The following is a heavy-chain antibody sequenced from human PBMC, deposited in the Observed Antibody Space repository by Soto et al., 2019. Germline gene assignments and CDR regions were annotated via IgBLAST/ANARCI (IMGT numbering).Heavy chain of an antibody. J-gene: IGHJ6*02. D-gene: IGHD4-17*01. V-gene: IGHV1-69*13. Sequence: ASVKVSCKASGGTFSSYAISWVRQAPGQGLEWMGGIIPIFGTANYAQKFQGRVTITADESTSTAYMELSSLRSEDTAVYYCARDGSLAVDYGGNSADYYYYGMDVWGQGTTVTVSS. CDR2: IIPIFGTA. CDR3: ARDGSLAVDYGGNSADYYYYGMDV. CDR1: GGTFSSYA.